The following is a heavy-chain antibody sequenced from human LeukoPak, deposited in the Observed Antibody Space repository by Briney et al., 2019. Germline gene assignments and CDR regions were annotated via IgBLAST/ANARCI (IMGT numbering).Heavy chain of an antibody. J-gene: IGHJ3*02. V-gene: IGHV3-23*01. Sequence: GGSLRLSCAASGFTFSSYAMSWVRQAPGKGLEWVSAISGSGGSAYYADSVKGRFTISRDNSKNTLYLQMNSLRAEDTAVYYCAKDGSFTIFGVVIPNAFDIWGQGTMVTVSS. CDR2: ISGSGGSA. CDR1: GFTFSSYA. D-gene: IGHD3-3*01. CDR3: AKDGSFTIFGVVIPNAFDI.